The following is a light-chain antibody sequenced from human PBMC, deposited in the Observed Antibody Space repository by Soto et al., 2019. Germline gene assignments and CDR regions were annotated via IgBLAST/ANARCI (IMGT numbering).Light chain of an antibody. CDR2: SNT. V-gene: IGLV1-44*01. Sequence: QCVLTRPPSASGAAGQAIAISCSGGSSNIGSHTVNWYQQLPGTAPGLLIYSNTQRPSGVPDRFSGSKSGTSASLAISGLQSEYEGDYYCAAWDDSLNGVVFGGGTKVTVL. J-gene: IGLJ2*01. CDR1: SSNIGSHT. CDR3: AAWDDSLNGVV.